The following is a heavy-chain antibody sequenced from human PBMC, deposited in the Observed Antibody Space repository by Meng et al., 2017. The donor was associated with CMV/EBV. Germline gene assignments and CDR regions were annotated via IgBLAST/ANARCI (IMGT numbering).Heavy chain of an antibody. CDR3: AGDRNSEELVNAFDI. CDR2: ISAYNGNT. CDR1: GYTFTSYG. D-gene: IGHD6-13*01. V-gene: IGHV1-18*01. J-gene: IGHJ3*02. Sequence: ASVKVSCKASGYTFTSYGISWVRQAPGQGLEGMGWISAYNGNTNYAQKLQGRVTMTTDTSTSTAYMELRSLRSDDTAVYYCAGDRNSEELVNAFDIWGQGTMVTVSS.